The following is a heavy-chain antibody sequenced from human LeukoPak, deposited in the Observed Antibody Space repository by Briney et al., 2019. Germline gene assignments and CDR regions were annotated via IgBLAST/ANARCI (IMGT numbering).Heavy chain of an antibody. CDR2: ISGSGGST. Sequence: PGGSLRLSCAASGFTFSSYGMSWVRQAPGKGLEWVSAISGSGGSTYYADSVKGRFTISRDNSKNTLYLQMNSLRAEDTAVYYCARDLPGYRSFDYWGQGTLVTVSS. D-gene: IGHD1-1*01. CDR3: ARDLPGYRSFDY. CDR1: GFTFSSYG. V-gene: IGHV3-23*01. J-gene: IGHJ4*02.